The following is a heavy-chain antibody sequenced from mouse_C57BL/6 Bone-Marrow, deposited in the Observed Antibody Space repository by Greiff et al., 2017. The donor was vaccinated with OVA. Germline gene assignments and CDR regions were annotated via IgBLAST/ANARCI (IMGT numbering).Heavy chain of an antibody. Sequence: QVQLQQPGAELVKPGASVKLSCKASGYTFTSYWMHWVKQRPGQGLEWIGMIHPNSGSTNYNEKFKSKATLTVDKSSSTAYMQLSSLTSEDSAVYYCASGAYYSNYEGDYWGQGTTLTVSS. J-gene: IGHJ2*01. CDR1: GYTFTSYW. CDR2: IHPNSGST. CDR3: ASGAYYSNYEGDY. V-gene: IGHV1-64*01. D-gene: IGHD2-5*01.